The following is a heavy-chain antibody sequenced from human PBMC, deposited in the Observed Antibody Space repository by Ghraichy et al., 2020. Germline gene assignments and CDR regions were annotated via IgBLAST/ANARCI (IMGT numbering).Heavy chain of an antibody. Sequence: GGSLRLSCAASGFTFSSYAMSWVRQAPGKGLEWVSAISGSGGSTYYADSVKGRFTISRDNSKNTLYLQMNSLRAEDTAVYYCAKWARYKTVEAPKRPRGGEPYFDYWGQGTLVTVSS. D-gene: IGHD3-9*01. V-gene: IGHV3-23*01. J-gene: IGHJ4*02. CDR2: ISGSGGST. CDR3: AKWARYKTVEAPKRPRGGEPYFDY. CDR1: GFTFSSYA.